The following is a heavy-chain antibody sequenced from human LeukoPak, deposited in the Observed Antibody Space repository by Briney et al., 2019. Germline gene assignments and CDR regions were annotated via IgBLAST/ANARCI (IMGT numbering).Heavy chain of an antibody. V-gene: IGHV4-59*01. CDR3: ARIGVSGNWAGGAI. J-gene: IGHJ4*02. CDR2: IYYSGST. CDR1: GGSISAYY. D-gene: IGHD4-23*01. Sequence: SETQSLTCTVSGGSISAYYWSWIRQPPGKGLEWIGYIYYSGSTNYNPSLKSRVTISVDTSKNQFSLKLSSVTAADTAIYYCARIGVSGNWAGGAIWGQGTLVTVSS.